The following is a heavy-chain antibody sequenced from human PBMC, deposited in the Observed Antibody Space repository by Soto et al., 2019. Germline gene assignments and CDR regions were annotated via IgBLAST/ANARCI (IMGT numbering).Heavy chain of an antibody. V-gene: IGHV3-30*03. CDR2: ISYDGSNK. J-gene: IGHJ6*02. Sequence: QVQLVESGGGVVQPGRSLRLSCAASGFTFSSYGMHWVRQAPGKGLEWVAVISYDGSNKYYADSVKGRFTISRDNSKKTLSLQVSSGRAEDTPVYYCTMNKCLRILVRIRYGMDVRGQVTTVSVSS. CDR3: TMNKCLRILVRIRYGMDV. D-gene: IGHD3-3*01. CDR1: GFTFSSYG.